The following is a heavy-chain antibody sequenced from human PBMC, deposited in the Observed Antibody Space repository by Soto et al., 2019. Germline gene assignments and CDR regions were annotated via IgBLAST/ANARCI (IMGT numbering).Heavy chain of an antibody. CDR3: ASIRMAQWRGGMDV. Sequence: PGESLKISCKGSGYSFTSYWISWVRQMPGKGLEWMGRIDPSDSYTNYSPSFQGHVTISADKSINTAYLQWSSLKASDTAMYYCASIRMAQWRGGMDVSCQGPTVTDSS. V-gene: IGHV5-10-1*01. CDR2: IDPSDSYT. D-gene: IGHD6-19*01. J-gene: IGHJ6*02. CDR1: GYSFTSYW.